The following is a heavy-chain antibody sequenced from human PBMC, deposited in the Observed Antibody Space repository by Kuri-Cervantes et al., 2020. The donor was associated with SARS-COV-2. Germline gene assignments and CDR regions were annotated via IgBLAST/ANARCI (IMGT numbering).Heavy chain of an antibody. Sequence: GESLKISCKPSGNSFTTYWIGWVRQMPGNGLELMGIIYPGDSNNKYSPSFQGHVTMSSDKSLRTAYLQWSSLKASDTAMYYCARLTTLHHHFGNDFWTGYYLLGDVWGQGTQVTVSS. CDR3: ARLTTLHHHFGNDFWTGYYLLGDV. CDR1: GNSFTTYW. CDR2: IYPGDSNN. D-gene: IGHD3/OR15-3a*01. J-gene: IGHJ4*02. V-gene: IGHV5-51*01.